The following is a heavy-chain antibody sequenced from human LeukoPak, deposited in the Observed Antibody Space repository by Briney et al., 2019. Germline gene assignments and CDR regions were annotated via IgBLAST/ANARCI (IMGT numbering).Heavy chain of an antibody. Sequence: PGGSLRLSCAASGITFSDYTMSWIRQAPGKGLEWISYIGSSGRTIYYADSVKGRFTISRDNAKNSLYLQMSSLRAEDTAVYFCATMHYYALDVWGQGTTVTVSS. CDR3: ATMHYYALDV. V-gene: IGHV3-11*01. CDR2: IGSSGRTI. CDR1: GITFSDYT. J-gene: IGHJ6*02.